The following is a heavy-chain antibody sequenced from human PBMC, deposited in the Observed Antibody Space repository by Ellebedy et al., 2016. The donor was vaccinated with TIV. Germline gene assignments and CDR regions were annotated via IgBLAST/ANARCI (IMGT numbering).Heavy chain of an antibody. CDR1: GDPISNYY. V-gene: IGHV4-59*01. Sequence: SETLSLTCTFSGDPISNYYWSWIRQPPGKGLEWIGYIYYSGSANYNPSLKSRVTISLDTPRKQLSLRLTSVTAADAAVYYCASGPNHYFFDYWGQGTLVTVPS. D-gene: IGHD3-10*01. CDR2: IYYSGSA. J-gene: IGHJ4*02. CDR3: ASGPNHYFFDY.